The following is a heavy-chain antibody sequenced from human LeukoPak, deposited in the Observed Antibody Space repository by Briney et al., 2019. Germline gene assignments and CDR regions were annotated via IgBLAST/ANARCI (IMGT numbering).Heavy chain of an antibody. J-gene: IGHJ4*02. CDR2: IYYSGST. CDR1: GGSISSSSYY. V-gene: IGHV4-39*07. Sequence: PSETLSLTCTVSGGSISSSSYYWGWIRQPPGKGLEWIGSIYYSGSTYYNPSLKSRVTILLDTSKNQFSLNLNSVTAADTAIYYCARMFEYWGQGTLVTVSS. CDR3: ARMFEY.